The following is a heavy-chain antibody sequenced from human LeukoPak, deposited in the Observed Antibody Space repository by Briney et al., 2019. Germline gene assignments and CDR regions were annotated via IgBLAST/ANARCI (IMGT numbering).Heavy chain of an antibody. D-gene: IGHD3-10*01. CDR1: GGTFSSYA. V-gene: IGHV1-69*04. CDR2: IIPILGIA. J-gene: IGHJ6*02. CDR3: ARDKIWFGELLSELPGYYYYYGMDV. Sequence: SVKVSCKASGGTFSSYAISWVRQAPGQGLEWMGRIIPILGIANYAQKFQGIVTITADKSTSTAYLELSSLRSEDTAVYYCARDKIWFGELLSELPGYYYYYGMDVWGQGTTVAVSS.